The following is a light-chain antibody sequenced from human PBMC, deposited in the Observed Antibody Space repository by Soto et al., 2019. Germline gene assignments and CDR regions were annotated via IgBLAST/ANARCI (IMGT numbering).Light chain of an antibody. J-gene: IGLJ1*01. CDR2: EVS. CDR3: CSYAGRSTHV. Sequence: QSVLTQPASVSGSPGQSITISCTGTSSDAGSYNLVSWYQQHPGKAPKLVIFEVSKRPSGVSNRFSGSKSGNTASLTISGLQAEDEADYYYCSYAGRSTHVFGTGTKVTVL. CDR1: SSDAGSYNL. V-gene: IGLV2-23*02.